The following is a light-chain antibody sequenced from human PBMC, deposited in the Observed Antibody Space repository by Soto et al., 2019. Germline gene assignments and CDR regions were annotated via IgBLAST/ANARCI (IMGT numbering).Light chain of an antibody. CDR1: QNVSTY. V-gene: IGKV3-11*01. CDR2: DAS. Sequence: EIVLTQSPATLSLSPGERVTLSCRASQNVSTYLAWYQQKPGQAPILLIYDASDRANGIPARFSGSGSGTDFTLTISSPEPEDSAVYYWQQRTNWLTFGPGTKVDIK. CDR3: QQRTNWLT. J-gene: IGKJ3*01.